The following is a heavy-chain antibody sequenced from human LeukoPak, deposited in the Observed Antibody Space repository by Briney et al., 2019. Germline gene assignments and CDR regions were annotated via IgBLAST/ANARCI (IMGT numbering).Heavy chain of an antibody. D-gene: IGHD1-26*01. CDR3: ARGDSSVIVGATPFDY. Sequence: SVKVSCKASGGTFSRYAISWVRQAPGQGLEWMGRIIPIFGTANYAQKFQGRVTITTDESTSTAYMELSSLRSEDTAVYYCARGDSSVIVGATPFDYWGQGTLVTVSS. J-gene: IGHJ4*02. CDR2: IIPIFGTA. V-gene: IGHV1-69*05. CDR1: GGTFSRYA.